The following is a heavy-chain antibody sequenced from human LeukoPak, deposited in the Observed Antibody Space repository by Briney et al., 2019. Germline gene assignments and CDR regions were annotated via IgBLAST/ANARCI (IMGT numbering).Heavy chain of an antibody. D-gene: IGHD5-12*01. CDR3: ARRYSGYVYFDY. J-gene: IGHJ4*02. Sequence: ASVKVSCKASGYTFTSCDINWVRQATGQGLEWMGWMNPNSGNTGYAQKFQGRVTITRSTSISTAYMELSSLRPEDTAVYYCARRYSGYVYFDYWGQGTLVTVSS. V-gene: IGHV1-8*03. CDR1: GYTFTSCD. CDR2: MNPNSGNT.